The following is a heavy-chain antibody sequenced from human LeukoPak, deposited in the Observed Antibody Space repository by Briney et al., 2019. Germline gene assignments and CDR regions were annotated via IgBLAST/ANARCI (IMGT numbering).Heavy chain of an antibody. CDR2: INPNSGGT. CDR1: GYTFTGYY. CDR3: ARDQTGDGFDY. V-gene: IGHV1-2*02. D-gene: IGHD7-27*01. J-gene: IGHJ4*02. Sequence: ASVKVSCKASGYTFTGYYMNWVRQAPGQGLEWMGWINPNSGGTNYAQKFQGRVTMTRDMSISTAYMELSRLRSDDTAVYYCARDQTGDGFDYWGQGTLVTVSS.